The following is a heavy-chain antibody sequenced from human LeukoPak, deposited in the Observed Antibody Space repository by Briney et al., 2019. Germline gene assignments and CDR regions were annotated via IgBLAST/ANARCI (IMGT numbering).Heavy chain of an antibody. V-gene: IGHV1-46*01. CDR1: GYTFTSYY. D-gene: IGHD3-3*01. J-gene: IGHJ4*02. CDR3: ARDGLKRWPIYDFWSGYPEDY. Sequence: ASVKVSCKASGYTFTSYYMHWVRQAPGQGLEWMGIINPSGGSTSYAQKFQGRVTMTRDTSTSTVDMELSSLRSEDTAVYYCARDGLKRWPIYDFWSGYPEDYWGQGTLVTVSS. CDR2: INPSGGST.